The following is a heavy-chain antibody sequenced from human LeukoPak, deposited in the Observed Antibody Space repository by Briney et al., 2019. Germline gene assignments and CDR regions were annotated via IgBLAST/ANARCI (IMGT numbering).Heavy chain of an antibody. V-gene: IGHV4-38-2*01. CDR2: IYHSGST. CDR3: ASHALGYCTNGVCLWWFDP. Sequence: SETLSLTRAVSGYSISSGYYWGWIRQPPGKGLEWIGSIYHSGSTYYNPSLKSRVTISVDTSKNQFSLKLSSVTAADTAVYYCASHALGYCTNGVCLWWFDPWGQGTLVTVSS. D-gene: IGHD2-8*01. J-gene: IGHJ5*02. CDR1: GYSISSGYY.